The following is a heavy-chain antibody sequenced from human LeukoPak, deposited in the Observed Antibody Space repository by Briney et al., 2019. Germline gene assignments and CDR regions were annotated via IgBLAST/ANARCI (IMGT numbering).Heavy chain of an antibody. Sequence: GGSLRLSCAASGFTFSNYAMSWVRKAPGKGLEWVSAITGSGGNTYYADSVKGRFTISRDNSKNTVFLQMNSLRAEDTAVYYCAKWGDYDVLTGYYVSHYWGQGTLVTVSS. J-gene: IGHJ4*02. CDR2: ITGSGGNT. CDR1: GFTFSNYA. V-gene: IGHV3-23*01. CDR3: AKWGDYDVLTGYYVSHY. D-gene: IGHD3-9*01.